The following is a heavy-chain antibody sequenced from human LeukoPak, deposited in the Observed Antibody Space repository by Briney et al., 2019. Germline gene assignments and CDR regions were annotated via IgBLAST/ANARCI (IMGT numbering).Heavy chain of an antibody. CDR2: VRYDESNK. CDR3: AKGGGATATHLLDY. V-gene: IGHV3-30*02. J-gene: IGHJ4*02. Sequence: GGSLRLSCAASGFTFSSYAMHWVRQAPGKGLEWVAFVRYDESNKDYADSVKGRFTISRDNSKNTLFLQMNSLRAEDTAIYYCAKGGGATATHLLDYWGQGALVTVSS. D-gene: IGHD1-26*01. CDR1: GFTFSSYA.